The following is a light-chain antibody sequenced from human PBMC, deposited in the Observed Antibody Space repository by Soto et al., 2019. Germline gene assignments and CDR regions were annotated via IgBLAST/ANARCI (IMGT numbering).Light chain of an antibody. CDR3: QQYNKWPLT. V-gene: IGKV3-11*01. J-gene: IGKJ3*01. CDR1: QRVSTF. Sequence: EIVLTQSPGTLSLSRGDRATLSCRASQRVSTFLAWYQQRPGQAPRLLISEASNRATGIPARFSGSGSGSDFTLTISSLQSEDFAVYYCQQYNKWPLTFGPGTKVDIK. CDR2: EAS.